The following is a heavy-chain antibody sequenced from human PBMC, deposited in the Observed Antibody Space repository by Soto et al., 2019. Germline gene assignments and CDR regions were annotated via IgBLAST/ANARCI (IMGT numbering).Heavy chain of an antibody. V-gene: IGHV1-2*02. J-gene: IGHJ5*02. Sequence: GASVKVSCKASGYTFTDYFIHWVRQAPGQGFEWMGWINPKSRGTNYAQKFQGRVTMTRDTSNSTAYMELRGLKSDGTAVYYCARVTLKAGNWFDPWGQGTLVTVSS. CDR3: ARVTLKAGNWFDP. CDR1: GYTFTDYF. CDR2: INPKSRGT.